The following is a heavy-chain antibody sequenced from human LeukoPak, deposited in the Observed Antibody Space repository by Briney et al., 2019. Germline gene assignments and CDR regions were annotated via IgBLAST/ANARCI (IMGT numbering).Heavy chain of an antibody. Sequence: GGSLRLSCAASGFTFSNYAMHWVRQAPGKGLEWVAVISYDGSNKYYADPVKGRFTISRDNSKNTLYLQMNSLRAEDTAVYYCARNVDTAMVTRGGNPDYWGQGTLVTVSS. CDR3: ARNVDTAMVTRGGNPDY. V-gene: IGHV3-30*04. J-gene: IGHJ4*02. D-gene: IGHD5-18*01. CDR2: ISYDGSNK. CDR1: GFTFSNYA.